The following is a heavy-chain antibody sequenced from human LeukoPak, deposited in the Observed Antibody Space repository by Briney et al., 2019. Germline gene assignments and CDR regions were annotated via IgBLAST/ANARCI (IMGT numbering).Heavy chain of an antibody. CDR2: ISPYNGNT. Sequence: ASVNVSCKASGYTFISYGISWVRQAPGQGLEWMGWISPYNGNTNYAQKVQGRVTMSTDTSTSTADMELRSLRSDDTAVYYCARDREDTYGYVSVYWGQGTLVTVSS. CDR1: GYTFISYG. J-gene: IGHJ4*02. CDR3: ARDREDTYGYVSVY. D-gene: IGHD5-18*01. V-gene: IGHV1-18*01.